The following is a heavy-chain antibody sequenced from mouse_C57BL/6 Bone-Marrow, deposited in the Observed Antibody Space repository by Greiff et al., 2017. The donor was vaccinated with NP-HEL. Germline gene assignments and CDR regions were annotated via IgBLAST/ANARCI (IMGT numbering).Heavy chain of an antibody. CDR1: GYTFTSYW. J-gene: IGHJ3*01. V-gene: IGHV1-64*01. D-gene: IGHD1-1*01. Sequence: QVQLQQPGAELVKPGASVKLSCKASGYTFTSYWMHWVKQRPGQGLEWIGMIHPNSGSTNYNEKFKSKATLTVDKSSSTAYMQLSSLTSEDSAVYYCAYYCGSRVWFAYWGQGTLVTVSA. CDR2: IHPNSGST. CDR3: AYYCGSRVWFAY.